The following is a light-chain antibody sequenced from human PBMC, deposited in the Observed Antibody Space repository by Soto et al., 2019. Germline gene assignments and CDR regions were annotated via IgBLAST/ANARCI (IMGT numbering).Light chain of an antibody. CDR1: QSVSTY. CDR2: DTF. J-gene: IGKJ1*01. CDR3: VQRNDWPWT. V-gene: IGKV3-11*01. Sequence: EIALTQSPAILSLSPGERATLSCRASQSVSTYLAWYQQKPGQAPRLLISDTFNRATGIPARFSGSGSGTDFTLTIRSLEPEDPAVYYCVQRNDWPWTSGQGTKVEI.